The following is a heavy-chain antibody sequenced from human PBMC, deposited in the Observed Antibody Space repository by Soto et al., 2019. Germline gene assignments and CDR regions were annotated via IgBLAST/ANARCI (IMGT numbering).Heavy chain of an antibody. V-gene: IGHV3-33*01. J-gene: IGHJ6*03. CDR2: IWYDGSNK. Sequence: GGSLRLSCAASGFTFSSYGMHWVRQAPGKGLEWVAVIWYDGSNKYYADSVKGRFTISRDNSKNTLCLQMNSLRAEDTAVYYCARDISSRATPYYMDVWGKGTTVTVSS. CDR3: ARDISSRATPYYMDV. D-gene: IGHD5-12*01. CDR1: GFTFSSYG.